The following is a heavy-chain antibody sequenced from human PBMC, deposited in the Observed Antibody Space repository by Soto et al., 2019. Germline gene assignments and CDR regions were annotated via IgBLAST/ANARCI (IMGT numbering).Heavy chain of an antibody. J-gene: IGHJ3*02. D-gene: IGHD1-26*01. V-gene: IGHV4-59*08. Sequence: QVQVQESGPGLVKPSETLSLTCTVSGGSISTYDWSWIRQPPGKALEWIGYIYNSRTANYNPALKSRVTISIDTSTNQFSLKMSSVTAADTALYYCAKLDDRGGRDTFDICGQGTMVTVSS. CDR3: AKLDDRGGRDTFDI. CDR1: GGSISTYD. CDR2: IYNSRTA.